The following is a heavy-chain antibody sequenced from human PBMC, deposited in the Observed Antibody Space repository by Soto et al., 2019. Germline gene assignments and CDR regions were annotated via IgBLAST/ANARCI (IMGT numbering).Heavy chain of an antibody. CDR2: INPSGGST. V-gene: IGHV1-46*03. J-gene: IGHJ5*02. CDR1: GYTFTSYY. D-gene: IGHD2-15*01. Sequence: ASVKVSCKASGYTFTSYYMHWVRQAPGQGLEWMGIINPSGGSTSYAQKFQGRVTMTRDTSTSTVYMELSSLRSEDTAVYYCARDGAYYSGGSCSWFDPWGEGTLVTVSS. CDR3: ARDGAYYSGGSCSWFDP.